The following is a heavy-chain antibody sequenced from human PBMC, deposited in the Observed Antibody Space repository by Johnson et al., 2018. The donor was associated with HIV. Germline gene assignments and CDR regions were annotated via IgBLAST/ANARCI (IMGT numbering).Heavy chain of an antibody. Sequence: EQLVESGGGLVQPGGSLRLSCAASGFTFSSYDMHWVRQATGKGLEWVSAIGTAGDTYYPGSVKGRFTISRENAKNSLYLQMNSLRAEDTALYYCARGGLGYQNIHDPLDIWGQGTIVTDSS. V-gene: IGHV3-13*01. D-gene: IGHD2-2*01. CDR3: ARGGLGYQNIHDPLDI. J-gene: IGHJ3*02. CDR1: GFTFSSYD. CDR2: IGTAGDT.